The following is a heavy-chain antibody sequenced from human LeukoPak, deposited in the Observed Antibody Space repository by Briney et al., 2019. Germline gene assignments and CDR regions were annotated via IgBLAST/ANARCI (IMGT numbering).Heavy chain of an antibody. CDR3: ARDSGSYPWVY. J-gene: IGHJ4*02. CDR2: IYYSGST. V-gene: IGHV4-59*12. D-gene: IGHD1-26*01. CDR1: GGSISSYY. Sequence: PSETLSLTCTVSGGSISSYYWSWIRQPPGKGLEWIGYIYYSGSTNYNPSLKSRVTISVDTSKNQFSLKLSSVTAADTAVYYCARDSGSYPWVYWGQGTLVTVSS.